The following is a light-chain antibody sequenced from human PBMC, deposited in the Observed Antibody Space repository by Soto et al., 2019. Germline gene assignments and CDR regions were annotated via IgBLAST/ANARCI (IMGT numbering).Light chain of an antibody. J-gene: IGLJ1*01. CDR1: SSDIGSSNG. CDR3: SSYPGSDTYV. CDR2: DVN. V-gene: IGLV2-18*02. Sequence: QSALTQPPSVSGSPGQSVAISCTGTSSDIGSSNGVSWYQQPPGTAPKLMIYDVNNRPSGVPDRVSGSKSGNTASLTISGLQAEDEADYYCSSYPGSDTYVFGTGTKLTVL.